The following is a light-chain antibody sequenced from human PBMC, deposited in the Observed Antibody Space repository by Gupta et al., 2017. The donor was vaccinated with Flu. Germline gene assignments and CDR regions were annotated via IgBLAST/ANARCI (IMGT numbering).Light chain of an antibody. Sequence: SYDLTQPPSVSVSPGPTARITCSGDALPNQYAYWYQQKPGQAPALLIFKDSERPSGIPERFSGSSSGTTVTLTISGVQEEDEADYYCQSADSSSTFYVFGTGTKVTVL. J-gene: IGLJ1*01. CDR3: QSADSSSTFYV. V-gene: IGLV3-25*03. CDR1: ALPNQY. CDR2: KDS.